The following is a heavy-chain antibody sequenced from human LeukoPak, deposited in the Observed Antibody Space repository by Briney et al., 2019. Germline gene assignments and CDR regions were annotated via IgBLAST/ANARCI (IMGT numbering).Heavy chain of an antibody. J-gene: IGHJ4*02. CDR2: INHSGST. V-gene: IGHV4-34*01. D-gene: IGHD3-10*01. CDR1: GGSFSGYY. Sequence: SETLSLTCAVYGGSFSGYYWSWIRQPPGKGLEWIGGINHSGSTNYNPSLKSRVTISVDTSKNQFSLKLSSVTAADTAVYYCGSIYSYGSGAHWGQGTLVTVSS. CDR3: GSIYSYGSGAH.